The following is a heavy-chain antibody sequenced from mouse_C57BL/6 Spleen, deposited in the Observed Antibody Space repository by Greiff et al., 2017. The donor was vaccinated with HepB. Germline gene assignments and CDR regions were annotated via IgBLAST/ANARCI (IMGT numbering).Heavy chain of an antibody. CDR3: ARYDYDVDY. Sequence: VQLQQPGAELVRPGTSVKLSCKASGYTFTSYWMHWVKQRPGQGLEWIGVIDPSDSYTNYNQKFKGKATLTVDTSSSTAYMQLSSLTSEDSAVYDCARYDYDVDYWGQGTTLTVSS. J-gene: IGHJ2*01. CDR1: GYTFTSYW. V-gene: IGHV1-59*01. D-gene: IGHD2-4*01. CDR2: IDPSDSYT.